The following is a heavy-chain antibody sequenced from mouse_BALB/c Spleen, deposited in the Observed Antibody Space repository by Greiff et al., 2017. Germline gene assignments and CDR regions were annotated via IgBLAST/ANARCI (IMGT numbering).Heavy chain of an antibody. D-gene: IGHD2-4*01. CDR2: ISSGGSYT. V-gene: IGHV5-6-4*01. Sequence: EVQVVESGGGLVKPGGSLKLSCAASGFTFSSYTMSWVRQTPEKRLEWVATISSGGSYTYYPDSVKGRFTISRDNAKNTLYLQMSSLKSEDTAMYYCTRVSYDYDGAWFAYWGQGTLVTVSA. CDR1: GFTFSSYT. CDR3: TRVSYDYDGAWFAY. J-gene: IGHJ3*01.